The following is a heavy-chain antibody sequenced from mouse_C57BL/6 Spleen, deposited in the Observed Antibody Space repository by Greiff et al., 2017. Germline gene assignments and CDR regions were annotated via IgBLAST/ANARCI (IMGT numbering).Heavy chain of an antibody. V-gene: IGHV1-50*01. CDR2: IDPSDSYT. CDR1: GYTFTSYW. CDR3: ARREDYDAAY. J-gene: IGHJ3*01. Sequence: QVQLQQPGAELVKPGASVKLSCKASGYTFTSYWMQWVKQRPGQGLEWIGEIDPSDSYTNYNQKFKGKATLTVDTSSSTAYMQLSSLTSEDSAVYYCARREDYDAAYWSQGTLVTVSA. D-gene: IGHD2-4*01.